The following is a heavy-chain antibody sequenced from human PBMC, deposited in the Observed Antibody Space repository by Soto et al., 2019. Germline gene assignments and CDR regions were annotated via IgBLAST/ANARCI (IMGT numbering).Heavy chain of an antibody. V-gene: IGHV1-24*01. CDR3: ATDYSEPGWFDP. J-gene: IGHJ5*02. CDR1: GYTLTELS. CDR2: FDPEDGET. Sequence: ASVKVSCKVSGYTLTELSIHWVRQAPGKGLEWMGGFDPEDGETIYAQKFQGRVTMTEDTSTDTAYMELSSLRSEDTAAYYCATDYSEPGWFDPWGQGTLVTVPQ. D-gene: IGHD4-4*01.